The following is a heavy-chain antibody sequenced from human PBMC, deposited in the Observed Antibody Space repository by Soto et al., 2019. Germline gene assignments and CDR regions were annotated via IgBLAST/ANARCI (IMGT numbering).Heavy chain of an antibody. CDR2: IYCHGNT. D-gene: IGHD6-19*01. CDR1: GGPISGWTCS. Sequence: QMQLQESGPGLVTPSETLSLTCAVSGGPISGWTCSWGWLRPPPGEGLEWIGTIYCHGNTYYNPSHKSRVTISVDTSNNQLSLKLRSVTAADTAVYYCARHDGFSSGWSIDYWGHGTRVTVSS. V-gene: IGHV4-39*01. J-gene: IGHJ4*01. CDR3: ARHDGFSSGWSIDY.